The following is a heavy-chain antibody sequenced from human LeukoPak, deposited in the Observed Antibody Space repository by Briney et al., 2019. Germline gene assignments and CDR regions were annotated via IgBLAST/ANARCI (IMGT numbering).Heavy chain of an antibody. CDR2: IYYSGST. V-gene: IGHV4-39*01. CDR1: GFTFSSYW. Sequence: GSLRLSCAASGFTFSSYWMSWIRQPPGKGLEWIGSIYYSGSTYYNPSLKSRVTISVDTSKDQFSLKLSSVTAADTAVYYCARGPAYDSSGYCDYWGQGTLVTVSS. CDR3: ARGPAYDSSGYCDY. D-gene: IGHD3-22*01. J-gene: IGHJ4*02.